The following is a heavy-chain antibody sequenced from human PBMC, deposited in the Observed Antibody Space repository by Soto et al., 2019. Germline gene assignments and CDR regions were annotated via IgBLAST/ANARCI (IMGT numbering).Heavy chain of an antibody. CDR3: VRGGNLYCFDTDGT. CDR1: GFNFSPFW. J-gene: IGHJ5*02. CDR2: ISRSGTYI. V-gene: IGHV3-21*01. Sequence: PGGSLRLSCVASGFNFSPFWMSWVRQAPGKGLEWVSSISRSGTYISYIESVRGRFTVSRDDAKSSLDLQMNYVRAEDTAVYYCVRGGNLYCFDTDGTWGQGTLVTVSS. D-gene: IGHD3-22*01.